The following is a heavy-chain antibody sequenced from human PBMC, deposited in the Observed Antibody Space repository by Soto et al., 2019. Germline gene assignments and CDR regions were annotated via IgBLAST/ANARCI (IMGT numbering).Heavy chain of an antibody. CDR3: ASDYRASSPAYYYYGMDV. V-gene: IGHV4-31*03. J-gene: IGHJ6*02. D-gene: IGHD3-16*02. Sequence: QVQLQESGPGLVKPSQTLSLTCTVSGGSISSGGYYWSWIRQHPGKGLEWIGYIYYSGSTYYNPSLKSRVTISVDTSKNPSSLKLSSVTAADSAVYYCASDYRASSPAYYYYGMDVWGQGTTVTVSS. CDR2: IYYSGST. CDR1: GGSISSGGYY.